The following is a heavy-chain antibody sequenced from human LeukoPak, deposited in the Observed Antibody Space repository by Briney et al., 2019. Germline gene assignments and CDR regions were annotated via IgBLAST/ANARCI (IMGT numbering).Heavy chain of an antibody. CDR1: GGSISSSSYY. Sequence: SETLSLTCTVSGGSISSSSYYWGWLRQPPGKGLEWIGSIYYSGSTYYNPSLKSRVTISVDTSKNQFSLKLSSVTAADTAVYYCARDRITKVRGVDYWGQGTLVTVSS. CDR2: IYYSGST. CDR3: ARDRITKVRGVDY. J-gene: IGHJ4*02. V-gene: IGHV4-39*07. D-gene: IGHD3-10*01.